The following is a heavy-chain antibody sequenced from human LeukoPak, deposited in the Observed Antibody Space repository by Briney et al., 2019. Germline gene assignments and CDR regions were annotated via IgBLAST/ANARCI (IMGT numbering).Heavy chain of an antibody. CDR2: ISVYNGNT. V-gene: IGHV1-18*04. CDR3: AREFSGYDWGHFDY. J-gene: IGHJ4*02. D-gene: IGHD5-12*01. CDR1: GYTFTSYG. Sequence: ASVKVSCKASGYTFTSYGIGIVRHARGERLEWMGWISVYNGNTNYAQNLQGTVTMTTDTSTSTPYMELRSLRSDDTAGYYCAREFSGYDWGHFDYWGQGTLVTVSS.